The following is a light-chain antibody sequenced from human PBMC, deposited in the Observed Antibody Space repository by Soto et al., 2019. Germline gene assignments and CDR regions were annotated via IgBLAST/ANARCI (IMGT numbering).Light chain of an antibody. CDR2: DAS. CDR3: QQRDKWPNT. CDR1: QSVSSY. Sequence: EIVLTQSPATLSLSPGERATLSCRASQSVSSYLAWYQQKPGQAPRLLIYDASNRATGIPARFSGSESGTDFTLTISSLEPEDFAVSCCQQRDKWPNTFGGGTKVEIK. J-gene: IGKJ4*01. V-gene: IGKV3-11*01.